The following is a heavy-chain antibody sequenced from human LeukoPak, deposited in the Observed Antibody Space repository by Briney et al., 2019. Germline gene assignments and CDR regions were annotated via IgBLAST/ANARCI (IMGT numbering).Heavy chain of an antibody. CDR2: ISGSGGST. CDR3: ARDPVRVTDY. D-gene: IGHD3-10*01. Sequence: GGALRLSCAASGFIFSSYAMSWVRQAPGKGLEWVSAISGSGGSTYNADSVKGRFTISRDNSKNTLYLQMNSLRAEDTAVYYCARDPVRVTDYWGQGPLLTVSS. CDR1: GFIFSSYA. J-gene: IGHJ4*02. V-gene: IGHV3-23*01.